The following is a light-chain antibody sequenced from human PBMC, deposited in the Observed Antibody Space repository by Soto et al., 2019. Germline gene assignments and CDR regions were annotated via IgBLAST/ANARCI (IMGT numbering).Light chain of an antibody. CDR2: EAS. CDR1: QSVSSTY. Sequence: EIVLTQSPGTLSLSPGERATLSCRASQSVSSTYLTWYQQKPGQAPRLLIYEASRRATGIPDRFSGSGSGTDFSLTISRLEPEDFAVYYCQQYGSSGTFGQGTKVEIK. CDR3: QQYGSSGT. J-gene: IGKJ1*01. V-gene: IGKV3-20*01.